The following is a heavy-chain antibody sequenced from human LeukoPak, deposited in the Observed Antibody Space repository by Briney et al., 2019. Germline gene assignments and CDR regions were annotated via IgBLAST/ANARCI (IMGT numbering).Heavy chain of an antibody. D-gene: IGHD3-22*01. CDR2: ISAYNGNT. V-gene: IGHV1-18*01. J-gene: IGHJ4*02. CDR1: GGTFSSYA. CDR3: ARDTYYYDSSGYYNWDY. Sequence: ASVKVSCKASGGTFSSYAISWVRQAPGQGLEWMGWISAYNGNTNYAQKLQGRVTMTTDTSTSTAYMELRSLRSDDTAVYYCARDTYYYDSSGYYNWDYWGQGTLVTVSS.